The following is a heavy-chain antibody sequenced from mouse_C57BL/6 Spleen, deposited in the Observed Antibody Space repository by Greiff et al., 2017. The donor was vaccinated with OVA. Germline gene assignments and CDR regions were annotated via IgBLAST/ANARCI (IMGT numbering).Heavy chain of an antibody. CDR1: GYSFTGYY. CDR2: INPSTGGT. V-gene: IGHV1-42*01. CDR3: ARWRLYDGYYGDY. Sequence: EVQLQQSGPELVKPGASVKISCKASGYSFTGYYMNWVKQSPEKSLEWIGEINPSTGGTTYNQKFKAKATLTVDKSSSTAYMQLKSLTSEDSAVYYCARWRLYDGYYGDYWGQGTTLTVTS. J-gene: IGHJ2*01. D-gene: IGHD2-3*01.